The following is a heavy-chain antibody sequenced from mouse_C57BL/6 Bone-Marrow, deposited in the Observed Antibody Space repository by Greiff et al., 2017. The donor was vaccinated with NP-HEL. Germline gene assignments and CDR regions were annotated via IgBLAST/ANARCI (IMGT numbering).Heavy chain of an antibody. CDR3: ARSGYFDV. Sequence: QVQLQESGAELVRPGTSVKLSCKASGFTFTNYWIGWAQQRPGHGLEWIGDIYPGGGYTNYNEKFKGKATLTADKSSSTAYMQFSSLTSEDSAIYYCARSGYFDVWSTGTTVTVSS. CDR1: GFTFTNYW. V-gene: IGHV1-63*01. CDR2: IYPGGGYT. J-gene: IGHJ1*03.